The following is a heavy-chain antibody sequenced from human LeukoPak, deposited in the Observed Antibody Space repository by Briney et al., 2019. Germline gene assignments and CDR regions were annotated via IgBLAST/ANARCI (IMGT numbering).Heavy chain of an antibody. J-gene: IGHJ4*02. CDR1: GFTFSSYD. V-gene: IGHV3-13*01. Sequence: GGSLRLSCAASGFTFSSYDMHWVRQATGEGLEWVSAIGTAGDTYYPGSVKGRFTISRENAKNSLYLQMNSLRAGDTAVYYCARASVRRGYYFDYWGQGTLVTVSS. CDR3: ARASVRRGYYFDY. CDR2: IGTAGDT.